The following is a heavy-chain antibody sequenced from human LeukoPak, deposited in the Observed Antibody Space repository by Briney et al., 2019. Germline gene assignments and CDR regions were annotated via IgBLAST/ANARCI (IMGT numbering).Heavy chain of an antibody. CDR2: ISSSGSTI. V-gene: IGHV3-11*04. Sequence: PGGSLRLSCAASGFTFSDYYMSWIRQAPGKGLEWVSYISSSGSTIYYADSVKSRFTISRDNAKNSLYLQMNSLRAEDTAVYYCARSDPSMIADAFDIWGQGTMVTVSS. CDR3: ARSDPSMIADAFDI. D-gene: IGHD3-22*01. J-gene: IGHJ3*02. CDR1: GFTFSDYY.